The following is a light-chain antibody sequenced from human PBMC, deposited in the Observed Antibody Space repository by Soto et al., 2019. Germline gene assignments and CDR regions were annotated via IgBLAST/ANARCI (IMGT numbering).Light chain of an antibody. V-gene: IGKV3-15*01. CDR3: QQYNNWPWT. Sequence: IGFTQSPCTLSLSHGERATLSCRASQSVSSNLAWYQQKPGQAPRLLIYGASTRATGIPARFSGSGSGTEFTLTISSLQSEDFAVYYCQQYNNWPWTFGQGTKVDIK. CDR2: GAS. J-gene: IGKJ1*01. CDR1: QSVSSN.